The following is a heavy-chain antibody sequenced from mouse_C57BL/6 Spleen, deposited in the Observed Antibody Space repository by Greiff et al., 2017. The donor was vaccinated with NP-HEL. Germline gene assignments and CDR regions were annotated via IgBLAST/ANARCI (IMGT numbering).Heavy chain of an antibody. Sequence: EVQLQESGPGLVKPSQSLSLTCSVTGYSITSGYYWNWIRQFPGNKLEWMGYISYDGSNNYNPSLKNRISITRDTSKNQFFLKLNSVTTEDTATYYCARANSGYFAYWGQGTLVTVSA. CDR1: GYSITSGYY. CDR3: ARANSGYFAY. CDR2: ISYDGSN. J-gene: IGHJ3*01. V-gene: IGHV3-6*01. D-gene: IGHD3-2*02.